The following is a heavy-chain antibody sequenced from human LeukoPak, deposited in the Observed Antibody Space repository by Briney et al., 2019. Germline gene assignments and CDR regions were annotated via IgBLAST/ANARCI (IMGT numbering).Heavy chain of an antibody. J-gene: IGHJ2*01. CDR3: ARQDYYDSGAWYFDL. D-gene: IGHD3-22*01. CDR2: IYHSGST. V-gene: IGHV4-39*07. CDR1: GGSISSSSYY. Sequence: SETLSLTCTVSGGSISSSSYYWVWIRQPPGKGPEWIGEIYHSGSTNYNPSLKSRVTISEDKSKNQFSLKLTSVTAADTAVYYCARQDYYDSGAWYFDLWGRGTLVTVSS.